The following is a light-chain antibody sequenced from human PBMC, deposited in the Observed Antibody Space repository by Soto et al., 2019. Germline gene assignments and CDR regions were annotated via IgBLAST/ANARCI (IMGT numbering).Light chain of an antibody. J-gene: IGLJ2*01. V-gene: IGLV1-40*01. CDR1: SSNIGAGYV. CDR3: SSYTSSSTNVV. CDR2: GNS. Sequence: QSVLTQPPSVSGAPGQRVTISCTGSSSNIGAGYVVHWYQQLPGTAPKLLIYGNSNRPSGVPDQFSGSKSGTSASLAITGLQSEDEADYYCSSYTSSSTNVVFGGGTKLTVL.